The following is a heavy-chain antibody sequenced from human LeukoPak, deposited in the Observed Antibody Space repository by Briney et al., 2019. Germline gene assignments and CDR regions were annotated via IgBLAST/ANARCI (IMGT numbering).Heavy chain of an antibody. CDR3: AGSLGYCTSNVCYLKY. CDR2: ISAQHGQT. CDR1: GYSENFYG. D-gene: IGHD2-8*01. V-gene: IGHV1-18*01. Sequence: ASVKVSCKTSGYSENFYGITWVRQDAGQGLEWMGWISAQHGQTEYAPNSQDRVTMTTDTYTNTAYMELRSLRSDDTAVYYCAGSLGYCTSNVCYLKYWDQGTLVTVSS. J-gene: IGHJ4*02.